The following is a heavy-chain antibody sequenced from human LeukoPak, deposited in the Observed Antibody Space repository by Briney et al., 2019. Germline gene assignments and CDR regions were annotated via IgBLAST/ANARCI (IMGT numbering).Heavy chain of an antibody. D-gene: IGHD2-2*01. Sequence: SVKVSCKASGYTFTSYGISWVRQAPGQGLEWMGGIIPIFGTANYAQKFQGRVTITTDESTSTAYMELSSLRSEDTAVYYCASGREDIVVVPAASPLKDWGQGTLVTVSS. CDR3: ASGREDIVVVPAASPLKD. J-gene: IGHJ4*02. CDR2: IIPIFGTA. V-gene: IGHV1-69*05. CDR1: GYTFTSYG.